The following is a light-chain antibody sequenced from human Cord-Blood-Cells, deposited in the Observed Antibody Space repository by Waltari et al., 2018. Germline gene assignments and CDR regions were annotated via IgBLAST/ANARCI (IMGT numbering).Light chain of an antibody. CDR1: SSNIGSAT. J-gene: IGLJ3*02. Sequence: QSVLTQPPSASGTPGQRVTISCSGSSSNIGSATVNWYQQLPETAPKLLIYRNNQRPSGVPDRFSGSKSGTSASLAISGLQSEDEADYYCAAWDDSLNGWVFGGGTKLTVL. V-gene: IGLV1-44*01. CDR2: RNN. CDR3: AAWDDSLNGWV.